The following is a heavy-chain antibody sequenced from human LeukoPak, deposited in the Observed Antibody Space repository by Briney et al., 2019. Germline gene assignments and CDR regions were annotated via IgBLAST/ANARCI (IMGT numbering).Heavy chain of an antibody. CDR2: ISSSSSYI. CDR3: ALDSGYYYGMDV. Sequence: PGGSLRLSCAASGFTFSSCSMNWVRQAPGKGLEWVSSISSSSSYIYYADSVKGRFTISRDNAKNSLYLQMNSLRAEDTAVYYCALDSGYYYGMDVWGKGTTVTVSS. CDR1: GFTFSSCS. J-gene: IGHJ6*04. V-gene: IGHV3-21*01.